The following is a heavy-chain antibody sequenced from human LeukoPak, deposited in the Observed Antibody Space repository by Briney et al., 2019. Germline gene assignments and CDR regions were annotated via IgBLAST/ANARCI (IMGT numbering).Heavy chain of an antibody. CDR1: CGSISTYY. CDR3: ARDRAPYYYGSGSYFGY. CDR2: ISTSGST. Sequence: PSQTLSLTCTVSCGSISTYYWSWIRQPAGKGLESNGHISTSGSTNYNPSLKSRVTMSEDTSKNQFSLKLSSVTAADTAVYYCARDRAPYYYGSGSYFGYWGQGTLVTVSS. J-gene: IGHJ4*02. V-gene: IGHV4-4*07. D-gene: IGHD3-10*01.